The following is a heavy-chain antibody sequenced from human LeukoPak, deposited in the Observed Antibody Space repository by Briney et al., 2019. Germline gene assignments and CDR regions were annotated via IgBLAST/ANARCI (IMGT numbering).Heavy chain of an antibody. D-gene: IGHD6-13*01. Sequence: SETLSLTCAVYGGSFSGYYWSWLRQPPGKGLEWIGEINHSGSTNYNPSLKSRVTISVDTSKNQFSLKLSSVTAADTAVYYCARCPQQRRWSPIVYWGQGTLVTVSS. CDR3: ARCPQQRRWSPIVY. V-gene: IGHV4-34*01. J-gene: IGHJ4*02. CDR1: GGSFSGYY. CDR2: INHSGST.